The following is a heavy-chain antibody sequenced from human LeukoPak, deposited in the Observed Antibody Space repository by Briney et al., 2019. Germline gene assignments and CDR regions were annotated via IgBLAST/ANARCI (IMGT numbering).Heavy chain of an antibody. CDR3: AREGRVSGYDFDC. CDR1: GFTFSNYY. Sequence: GGSLRLSCAASGFTFSNYYMSWIRQAPGKGLEWVSYISNSGSPTYFADSVKGRFTISRDDAKNTLYLQMNSLRVEDTAVYYCAREGRVSGYDFDCWGQGTLVTVSS. J-gene: IGHJ4*02. D-gene: IGHD5-12*01. CDR2: ISNSGSPT. V-gene: IGHV3-11*04.